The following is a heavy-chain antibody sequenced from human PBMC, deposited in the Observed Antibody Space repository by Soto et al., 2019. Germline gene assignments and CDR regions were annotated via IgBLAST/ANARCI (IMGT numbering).Heavy chain of an antibody. CDR3: TTDDFMVRGVMRGNYYYYYGMDV. V-gene: IGHV3-15*01. J-gene: IGHJ6*02. CDR1: GFTFSNAW. CDR2: IKSKTDGGTT. Sequence: PGGSLRLSCAASGFTFSNAWMSWVRQAPGKGLEWVGRIKSKTDGGTTDYAAPVKGRFTISRDDSKNTLYLQMNSLKTEDTAVYYCTTDDFMVRGVMRGNYYYYYGMDVWGQGTTVTVSS. D-gene: IGHD3-10*01.